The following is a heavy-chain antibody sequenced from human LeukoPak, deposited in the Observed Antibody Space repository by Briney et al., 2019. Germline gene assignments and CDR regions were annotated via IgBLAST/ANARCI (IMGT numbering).Heavy chain of an antibody. CDR1: EFTFSSYS. V-gene: IGHV3-23*01. J-gene: IGHJ4*02. CDR2: ISGSGGST. D-gene: IGHD2-21*02. Sequence: PGGSLRLSCAASEFTFSSYSMNWVRQAPGKGLEWVSAISGSGGSTYYADSVKGRFTISRDNSKNTLYLQMNSLRAEDTAVYYCAKDIAAYCGGDCYEPNYWGQGTLVTVSS. CDR3: AKDIAAYCGGDCYEPNY.